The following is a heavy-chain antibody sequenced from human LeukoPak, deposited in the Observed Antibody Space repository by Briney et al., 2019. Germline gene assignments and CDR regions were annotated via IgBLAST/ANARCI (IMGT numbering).Heavy chain of an antibody. V-gene: IGHV4-59*01. CDR2: VYYSGST. Sequence: SETLSLTCSVSGGSISSYHWSWIRQPPGKGLEWIGYVYYSGSTNYNPSLKSRVIISVDTSKNQFSLKLSSVTAADTAVYYCAGGELYGDYPTDFDPWGQGTLVTVSS. CDR3: AGGELYGDYPTDFDP. CDR1: GGSISSYH. D-gene: IGHD4-17*01. J-gene: IGHJ5*02.